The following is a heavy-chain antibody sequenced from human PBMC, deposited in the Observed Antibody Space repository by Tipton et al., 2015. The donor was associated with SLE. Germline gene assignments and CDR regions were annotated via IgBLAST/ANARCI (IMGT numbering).Heavy chain of an antibody. J-gene: IGHJ1*01. V-gene: IGHV4-59*02. CDR1: GDSVSSHY. D-gene: IGHD3-22*01. CDR2: VYYSGTT. Sequence: TLSLTCTVSGDSVSSHYWNWVRQAPGKGLEWIGYVYYSGTTNYNPSLKSRVTISLDQSKNQLSLDLMSVTAEDTAVYYCARVEGNYYDGGGYPGYLEQWGQGTL. CDR3: ARVEGNYYDGGGYPGYLEQ.